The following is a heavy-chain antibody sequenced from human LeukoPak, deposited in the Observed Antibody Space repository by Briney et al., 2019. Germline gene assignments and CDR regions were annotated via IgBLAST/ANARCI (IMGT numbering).Heavy chain of an antibody. D-gene: IGHD6-19*01. V-gene: IGHV4-34*01. J-gene: IGHJ3*02. CDR3: ARSYRWLAPFDAFDI. CDR2: INHSGST. CDR1: GGSFSDDY. Sequence: SETLSLTCAVYGGSFSDDYWSWIRQPPGKGLEWVWEINHSGSTNYNPSLKSRVTISVDTSKNQFSLKLSSVTAADTAVYYCARSYRWLAPFDAFDIWGQGTMVTVSS.